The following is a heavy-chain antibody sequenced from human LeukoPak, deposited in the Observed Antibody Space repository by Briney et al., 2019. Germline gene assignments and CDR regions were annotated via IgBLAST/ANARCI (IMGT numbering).Heavy chain of an antibody. CDR2: ISGNGGSS. D-gene: IGHD6-13*01. CDR3: AKGHGPHGIAGAANFDY. CDR1: GFTFSTYA. J-gene: IGHJ4*02. V-gene: IGHV3-23*01. Sequence: PGGSLRLSCAASGFTFSTYAMSWVRQAPGKGLEWVSVISGNGGSSYYTDSVKGRFTISRDNSKNTLFLQVNSLRTEDTAIYYCAKGHGPHGIAGAANFDYWGQGTLVTVSS.